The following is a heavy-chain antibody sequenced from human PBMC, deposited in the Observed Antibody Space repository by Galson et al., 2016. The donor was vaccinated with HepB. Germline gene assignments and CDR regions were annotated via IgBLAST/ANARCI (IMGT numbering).Heavy chain of an antibody. Sequence: PALVKPTQTLTLTCTFSGFSLSSSGVGVGWIRQSPGKALEWLARIDWDDDKFYSTSLKTRLSISKDTSKNQVVLTMTNMDPVDTATYYCVHIVHSGSYYYFAYWGQGTLVTVSS. CDR2: IDWDDDK. V-gene: IGHV2-70*12. D-gene: IGHD1-26*01. J-gene: IGHJ4*02. CDR3: VHIVHSGSYYYFAY. CDR1: GFSLSSSGVG.